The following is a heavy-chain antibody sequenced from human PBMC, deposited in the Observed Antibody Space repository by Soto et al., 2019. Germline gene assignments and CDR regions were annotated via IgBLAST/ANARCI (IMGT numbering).Heavy chain of an antibody. Sequence: QLQLQESGPGLVKPSETLSLTCTVSGGSFSSSSFYWVWIRQPPGKGLEWIGSTYYSGSTYYNPSLRSRVSISVDTPKNQFSLKLSSVTAADTAVYYCARHSLTWGILGVVVPAAFDYWGQGTLVTVSS. CDR2: TYYSGST. CDR3: ARHSLTWGILGVVVPAAFDY. V-gene: IGHV4-39*01. D-gene: IGHD2-2*01. CDR1: GGSFSSSSFY. J-gene: IGHJ4*02.